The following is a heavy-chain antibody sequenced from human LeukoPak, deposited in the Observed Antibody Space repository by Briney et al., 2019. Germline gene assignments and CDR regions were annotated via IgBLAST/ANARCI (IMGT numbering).Heavy chain of an antibody. D-gene: IGHD4-17*01. CDR2: IGTAGDT. CDR3: ARDLYGEAFDI. J-gene: IGHJ3*02. Sequence: GGSLRLSCAASGFTFSSYAMNWVRQATGKGLEWVSAIGTAGDTYYPGSVKGRFTISRENAKNPLYLQMNSLRAGDTAVYYCARDLYGEAFDIWGQGTMVTVSS. V-gene: IGHV3-13*01. CDR1: GFTFSSYA.